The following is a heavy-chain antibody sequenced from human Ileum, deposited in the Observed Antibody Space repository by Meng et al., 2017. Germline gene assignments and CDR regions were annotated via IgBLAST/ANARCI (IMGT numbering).Heavy chain of an antibody. J-gene: IGHJ4*02. D-gene: IGHD6-19*01. V-gene: IGHV1-2*06. Sequence: VRSWAELKKPGASWRASCKTSGYTFTGNNIPWGRQAPGQGLEWMGRIYPHNGATNYAQTFQGRVTMTGDTSIATAYMELNRLTSDDTAVYYCARGVAENWGQGTLVTVSS. CDR1: GYTFTGNN. CDR2: IYPHNGAT. CDR3: ARGVAEN.